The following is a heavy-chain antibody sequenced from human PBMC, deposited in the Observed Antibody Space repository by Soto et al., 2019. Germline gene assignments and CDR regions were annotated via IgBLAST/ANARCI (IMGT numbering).Heavy chain of an antibody. CDR2: INHSGST. J-gene: IGHJ4*02. CDR3: ARSSAGYYDILTGYYLRAYFDY. V-gene: IGHV4-34*01. Sequence: SETMSLTCAVYGGSFSGYYWSWIRQPPGKGLEWIGEINHSGSTNYNPSLKSRVTISVDTSKNQFSLKLSSVTAADTAVYYCARSSAGYYDILTGYYLRAYFDYWGQGTLVTVSS. CDR1: GGSFSGYY. D-gene: IGHD3-9*01.